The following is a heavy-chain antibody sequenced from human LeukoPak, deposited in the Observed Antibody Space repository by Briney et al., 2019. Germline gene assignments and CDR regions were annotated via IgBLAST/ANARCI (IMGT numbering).Heavy chain of an antibody. Sequence: GGSLRLSCTATGFAFSDYWMTWVRQAPGKGLEWVANIKQDGSAKYYVDSVKGRFTISRDNAKNSLYLQMDSLRVEDTATYYCARWRGSTSERSDYWGQGTLVTVSS. J-gene: IGHJ4*02. CDR3: ARWRGSTSERSDY. CDR1: GFAFSDYW. CDR2: IKQDGSAK. V-gene: IGHV3-7*01. D-gene: IGHD2-2*01.